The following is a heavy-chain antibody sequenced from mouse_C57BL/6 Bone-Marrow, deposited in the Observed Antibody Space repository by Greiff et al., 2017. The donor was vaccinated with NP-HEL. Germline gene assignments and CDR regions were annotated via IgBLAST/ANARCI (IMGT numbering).Heavy chain of an antibody. CDR2: IYPGNGDT. CDR1: GYTFTSYN. V-gene: IGHV1-12*01. Sequence: LQESGAELVRPGASVKMSCKASGYTFTSYNMHWVKQTPRQGLEWIGAIYPGNGDTSYNQKFKGKATLTVDKSSSTAYMQLSSLTSEDSAVYFCARRDYDYDGYYFDYWGQGTTLTVSA. D-gene: IGHD2-4*01. CDR3: ARRDYDYDGYYFDY. J-gene: IGHJ2*01.